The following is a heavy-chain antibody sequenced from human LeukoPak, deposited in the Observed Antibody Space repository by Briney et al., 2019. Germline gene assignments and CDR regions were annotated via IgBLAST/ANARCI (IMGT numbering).Heavy chain of an antibody. CDR1: GASISSGDYL. J-gene: IGHJ3*02. CDR2: IYYSGST. CDR3: ARDPGFSRDGLQCAFDI. V-gene: IGHV4-30-4*02. D-gene: IGHD4-11*01. Sequence: PSETLSLTCTVSGASISSGDYLWSWIRQPPGMGLEWIGNIYYSGSTNYNASLKSRVTISIDTSKNQFSLKLSSVTAADTAVYYRARDPGFSRDGLQCAFDIWGQGTMVTVSS.